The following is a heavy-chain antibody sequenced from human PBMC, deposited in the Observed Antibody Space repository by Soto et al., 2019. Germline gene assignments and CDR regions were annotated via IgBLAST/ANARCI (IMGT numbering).Heavy chain of an antibody. CDR3: AGPKLGIYHAFDI. CDR1: GDSISSYY. D-gene: IGHD7-27*01. CDR2: IYYSGST. V-gene: IGHV4-59*01. J-gene: IGHJ3*02. Sequence: SETLSLTCTVSGDSISSYYWSWIRQPPGKGLEWIGYIYYSGSTNYNPSLKSRVTISVDTSKNQFSLKLSSVTAADTAVYYCAGPKLGIYHAFDIWGQGTMVTVSS.